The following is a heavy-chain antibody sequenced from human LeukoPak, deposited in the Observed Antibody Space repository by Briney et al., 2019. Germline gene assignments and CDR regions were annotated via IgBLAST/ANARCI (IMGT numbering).Heavy chain of an antibody. CDR2: ISYAGSNK. CDR1: GFTFSTSA. CDR3: VRDPELAFDY. Sequence: GRSLRLSCAAAGFTFSTSAMHWVRQAPGKGLEWVSVISYAGSNKYYADSVEGRFTISRDNSKNTLFLKMNSLGADDTAVYYCVRDPELAFDYWGQGTLVTVSS. D-gene: IGHD3-10*01. J-gene: IGHJ4*02. V-gene: IGHV3-30-3*01.